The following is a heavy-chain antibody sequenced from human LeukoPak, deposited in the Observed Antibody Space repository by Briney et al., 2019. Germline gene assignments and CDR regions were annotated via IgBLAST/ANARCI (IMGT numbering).Heavy chain of an antibody. CDR1: GGSFSGYY. J-gene: IGHJ6*03. CDR3: ARGFRLPAAMSEYYYYYYMDV. Sequence: SETLSLTCAVYGGSFSGYYWSWIRQPPGKGLEWIGEINHSESTNYNPSLKSRVTISLDTSKNQFSLKLSSVTAADTAVYYCARGFRLPAAMSEYYYYYYMDVWGKGTTVTVSS. V-gene: IGHV4-34*01. D-gene: IGHD2-2*01. CDR2: INHSEST.